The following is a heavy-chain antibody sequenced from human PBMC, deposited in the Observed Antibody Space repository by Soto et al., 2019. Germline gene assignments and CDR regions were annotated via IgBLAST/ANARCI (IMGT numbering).Heavy chain of an antibody. Sequence: VHLVQSGAAVKKPGASVKVSCQGSGYAFTTYGITWVRQAPGQGLEWMGWISAHNGNTHYAQKLQGRVTVTRDTSTSTAYMELRSLRYDDTAVYYCARGRYGDYWGQGALVTVSS. D-gene: IGHD1-1*01. CDR2: ISAHNGNT. V-gene: IGHV1-18*01. J-gene: IGHJ4*02. CDR1: GYAFTTYG. CDR3: ARGRYGDY.